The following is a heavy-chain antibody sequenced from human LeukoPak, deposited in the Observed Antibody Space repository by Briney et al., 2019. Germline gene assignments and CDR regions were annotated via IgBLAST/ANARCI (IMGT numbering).Heavy chain of an antibody. V-gene: IGHV4-38-2*02. CDR3: ARYQRVNWFDP. Sequence: SETLSLTCTVSGYSISSGYYWGWIRQPPGKGLEWIGSIYHSGSTYYNPSLKSRVTISVDTSKNQFSLKLSSVTAADTAVYYCARYQRVNWFDPGGQGTLVTVSA. CDR1: GYSISSGYY. D-gene: IGHD6-25*01. CDR2: IYHSGST. J-gene: IGHJ5*02.